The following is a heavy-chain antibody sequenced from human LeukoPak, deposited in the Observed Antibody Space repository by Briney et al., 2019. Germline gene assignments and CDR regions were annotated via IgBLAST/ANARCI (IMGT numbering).Heavy chain of an antibody. CDR2: ISSDGSTT. J-gene: IGHJ3*02. CDR3: AKDITAAAGDLHDAFDI. CDR1: GFTFSSYW. V-gene: IGHV3-74*01. Sequence: PGGSLRLSCAASGFTFSSYWMDWVRQAPGKGLVWVSRISSDGSTTTYADSVKGRFTISRDNAKNSLYLQMNSLRAEDMALYYCAKDITAAAGDLHDAFDIWGQGTMVTVSS. D-gene: IGHD6-13*01.